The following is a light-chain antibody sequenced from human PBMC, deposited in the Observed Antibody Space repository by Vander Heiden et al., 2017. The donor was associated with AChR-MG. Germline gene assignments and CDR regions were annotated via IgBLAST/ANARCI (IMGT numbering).Light chain of an antibody. Sequence: EVVLTQSPVTLSLSPGERATLSCRASQSVSTYLAWYQQKPGQAPRLLIYDASNRATGIPGRFSGSGSGTDFTLTISSLDPEDFAVYYCQQRSNWPMSTFGQGTKLEIK. CDR3: QQRSNWPMST. CDR2: DAS. CDR1: QSVSTY. V-gene: IGKV3-11*01. J-gene: IGKJ2*01.